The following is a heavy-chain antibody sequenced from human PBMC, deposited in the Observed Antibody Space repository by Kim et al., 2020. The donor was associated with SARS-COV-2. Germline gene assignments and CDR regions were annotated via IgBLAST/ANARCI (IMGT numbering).Heavy chain of an antibody. CDR3: ARDGQDSSGWPCC. V-gene: IGHV3-48*02. J-gene: IGHJ4*02. D-gene: IGHD6-19*01. Sequence: YADSGKGRFTISRDNAKNSLYLQMNSLRDEDTAVYYCARDGQDSSGWPCCWGQGTLVTVSS.